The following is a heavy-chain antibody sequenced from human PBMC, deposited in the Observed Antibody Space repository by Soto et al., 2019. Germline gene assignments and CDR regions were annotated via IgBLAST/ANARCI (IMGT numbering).Heavy chain of an antibody. V-gene: IGHV3-48*01. J-gene: IGHJ6*02. CDR1: GFTFSSYD. CDR2: ITRSGSTI. CDR3: ARDAAAYNWNFYYYQYGMDV. D-gene: IGHD1-7*01. Sequence: PGGSLRLSCAASGFTFSSYDMNLVRLAPGKGLEWVSYITRSGSTIYYADSVKGRFTISRDNAENSLYLQMNSLRAEDTAVYYCARDAAAYNWNFYYYQYGMDVWGHGTTVTVSS.